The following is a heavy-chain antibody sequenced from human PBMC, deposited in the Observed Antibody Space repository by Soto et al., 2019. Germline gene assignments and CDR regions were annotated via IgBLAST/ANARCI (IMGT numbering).Heavy chain of an antibody. J-gene: IGHJ4*02. CDR1: GFTFSSYG. Sequence: QVQLVESGGGVVQPGRSLRLSCAASGFTFSSYGMHWVRQAPGKGLEWVAVISYDGSNKYYADSVKGRFTISRDNSKNTLYLQMNSLRAEDTAVYYCARPSRTQGSSGWFNYWGQGTLVTVSS. CDR2: ISYDGSNK. V-gene: IGHV3-30*03. D-gene: IGHD6-19*01. CDR3: ARPSRTQGSSGWFNY.